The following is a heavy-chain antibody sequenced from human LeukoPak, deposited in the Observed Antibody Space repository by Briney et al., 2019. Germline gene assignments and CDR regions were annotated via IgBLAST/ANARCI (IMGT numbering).Heavy chain of an antibody. J-gene: IGHJ4*02. CDR1: GFTFKNYR. V-gene: IGHV3-7*01. CDR3: ARNRATNDY. D-gene: IGHD1-26*01. Sequence: GGSLRLSCTASGFTFKNYRMTWVRQAPGRGLEWVASMKDDGNEIQYVDSVKGRFTISRDNAKNSLYLQMNNLRAEDTAVYYCARNRATNDYWGQGTLVTVSS. CDR2: MKDDGNEI.